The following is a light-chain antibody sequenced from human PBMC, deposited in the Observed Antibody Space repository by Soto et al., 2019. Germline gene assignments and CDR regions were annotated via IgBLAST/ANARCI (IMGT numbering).Light chain of an antibody. CDR3: QQANRFPIT. CDR2: AAS. V-gene: IGKV1D-12*01. Sequence: DIQMTQSPSSVSASVGDRVTITCRASQAISSWLAWYQQKPGKPPKLRIYAASSLQSGVPSRVSGSVSGTDFPLTISSLQPVYFSTDYCQQANRFPITFGQGTRLEIK. J-gene: IGKJ5*01. CDR1: QAISSW.